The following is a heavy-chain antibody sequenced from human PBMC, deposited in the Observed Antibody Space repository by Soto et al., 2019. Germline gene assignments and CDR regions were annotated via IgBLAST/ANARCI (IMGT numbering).Heavy chain of an antibody. Sequence: QVHLVQSRAEVKKPGASVQVSCKASGYTFTTYGIAWVRQAPGQGLEWLGWISAYNGNTNYAQKFQGRVTMTTETSTNTAYMEVRSLRSDDTAVYYCARDKGSKAWYYFFDLWGQGTLVTVSS. CDR1: GYTFTTYG. D-gene: IGHD1-26*01. CDR2: ISAYNGNT. J-gene: IGHJ4*02. CDR3: ARDKGSKAWYYFFDL. V-gene: IGHV1-18*01.